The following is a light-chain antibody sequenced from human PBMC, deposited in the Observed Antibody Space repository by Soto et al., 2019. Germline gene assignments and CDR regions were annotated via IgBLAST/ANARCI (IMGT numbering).Light chain of an antibody. J-gene: IGLJ1*01. CDR3: AAWDDRLRVNYV. CDR1: SPNIVRNY. Sequence: LAQPPSGAGAPGRRGSISFSGSSPNIVRNYVSWYQQLPGTAPKLLIYRTNQRPSGVPDRFSGSKSGTSASLAISGLRSEDEADYYCAAWDDRLRVNYVFGTGTKVTVL. V-gene: IGLV1-47*01. CDR2: RTN.